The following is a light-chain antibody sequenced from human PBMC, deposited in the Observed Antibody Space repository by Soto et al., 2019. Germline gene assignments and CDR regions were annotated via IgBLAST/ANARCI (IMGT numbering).Light chain of an antibody. J-gene: IGLJ2*01. V-gene: IGLV2-11*01. Sequence: QSALTQPRSVSGSPGQSVTISCTGTSSDVGGYIYVSWYQQYPAKAPKVMIYDVSRRPSGVPDRFSGSKSGNTASLTISGLQAEDEADYYCSSYTSSSTHVVFGGGTKLTVL. CDR3: SSYTSSSTHVV. CDR1: SSDVGGYIY. CDR2: DVS.